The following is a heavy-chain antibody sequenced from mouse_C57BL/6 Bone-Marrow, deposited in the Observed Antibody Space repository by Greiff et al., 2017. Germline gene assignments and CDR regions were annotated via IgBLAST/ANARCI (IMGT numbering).Heavy chain of an antibody. V-gene: IGHV1-76*01. J-gene: IGHJ3*01. D-gene: IGHD2-4*01. Sequence: VQLQESGAELVRPGASVKLSCKASGYTFTDYYINWVKQRPGQGLEWIARIYPGSGNTYYNEKFKGKATLTAEKSSSTAYMQLSSLTSEDSAVYVCARTYDYDLFAYWGQGTLVTVSA. CDR2: IYPGSGNT. CDR1: GYTFTDYY. CDR3: ARTYDYDLFAY.